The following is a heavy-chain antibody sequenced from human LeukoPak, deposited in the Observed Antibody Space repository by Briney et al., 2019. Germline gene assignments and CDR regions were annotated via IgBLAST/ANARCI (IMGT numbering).Heavy chain of an antibody. V-gene: IGHV4-30-2*01. D-gene: IGHD3-10*01. J-gene: IGHJ6*02. CDR1: GGSISSGGYS. CDR2: IYHSGST. Sequence: SQTLSLTCAVSGGSISSGGYSWSWIRQPPGKGLEWIGYIYHSGSTYYNPSLKSRVTISVDRSKNQFSLKLSSVTAADTAVYYCARENYGSGSSRLDVWGQGTTVTVSS. CDR3: ARENYGSGSSRLDV.